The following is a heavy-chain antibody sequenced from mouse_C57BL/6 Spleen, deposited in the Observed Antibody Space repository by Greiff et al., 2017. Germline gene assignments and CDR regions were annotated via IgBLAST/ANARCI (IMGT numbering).Heavy chain of an antibody. CDR1: GYAFSSSW. D-gene: IGHD1-1*01. CDR2: IYPGDGDT. V-gene: IGHV1-82*01. J-gene: IGHJ1*03. CDR3: ARSTTVVATEGYWYFDV. Sequence: VQLQQSGPELVKPGASVKISCKASGYAFSSSWMNWVKQRPGKGLEWIGRIYPGDGDTNYNGKFKGKATLTADKSSSTAYMQLRSLTSEDSAVYFCARSTTVVATEGYWYFDVWGTGTTVTVAS.